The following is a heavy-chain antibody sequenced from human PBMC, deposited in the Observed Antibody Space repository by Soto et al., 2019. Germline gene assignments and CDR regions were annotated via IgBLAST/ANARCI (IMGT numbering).Heavy chain of an antibody. CDR3: AKSRGGIEANISAYSGMDV. D-gene: IGHD6-13*01. V-gene: IGHV3-23*01. CDR1: GLTFSTYA. CDR2: IGGSGTGGRT. Sequence: EVHLLESGGDLVQPGGSLRLSCTASGLTFSTYAMSWVRQAPGKGLEWVSAIGGSGTGGRTYYADSVKGRFTISRDNSKNQLYLKMNVLRADDTALYCWAKSRGGIEANISAYSGMDVGGQGPTVPASS. J-gene: IGHJ6*02.